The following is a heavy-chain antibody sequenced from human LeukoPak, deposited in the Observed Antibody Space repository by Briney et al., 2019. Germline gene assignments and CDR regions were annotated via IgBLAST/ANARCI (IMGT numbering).Heavy chain of an antibody. Sequence: ASVKVSCKASGYTFTGYYMHWVRQAPGQGLEWMGWINPNSGGTNYAQKFQGRVTMTRDTSISTAYMELSRLRSDDTAVYYCAREESGSYQFDYWGQGTLVTVSP. CDR3: AREESGSYQFDY. J-gene: IGHJ4*02. V-gene: IGHV1-2*02. D-gene: IGHD1-26*01. CDR1: GYTFTGYY. CDR2: INPNSGGT.